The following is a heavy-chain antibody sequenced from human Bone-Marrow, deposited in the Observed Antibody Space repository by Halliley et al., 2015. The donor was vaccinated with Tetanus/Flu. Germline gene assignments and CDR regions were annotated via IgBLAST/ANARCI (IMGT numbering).Heavy chain of an antibody. Sequence: SLRLSCAASGFTFRNYAMNWVRQAPGKGLEWVSSISGFSGSADRTYYADSVEGRFTISRDNSKNTLYLQMDGLRAEDTALYSCAKGDLVLVVAAAFFAHWGQGTLFTLSS. V-gene: IGHV3-23*01. CDR1: GFTFRNYA. D-gene: IGHD2-15*01. CDR2: ISGFSGSADRT. CDR3: AKGDLVLVVAAAFFAH. J-gene: IGHJ4*02.